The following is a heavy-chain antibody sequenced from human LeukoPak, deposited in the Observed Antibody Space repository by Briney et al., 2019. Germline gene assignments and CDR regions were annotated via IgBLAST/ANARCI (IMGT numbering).Heavy chain of an antibody. CDR2: IYTSGST. CDR3: AREKLRYFDWLLYDAFDI. CDR1: GGSISSGSYY. D-gene: IGHD3-9*01. J-gene: IGHJ3*02. V-gene: IGHV4-61*02. Sequence: SETLSLTCTVSGGSISSGSYYWSWIRQPAGKGLEWIGRIYTSGSTNYNPSLKSRVTISVDTSKNQFSLKLSSVTAADTAVYYCAREKLRYFDWLLYDAFDIWGQGTMVTVSS.